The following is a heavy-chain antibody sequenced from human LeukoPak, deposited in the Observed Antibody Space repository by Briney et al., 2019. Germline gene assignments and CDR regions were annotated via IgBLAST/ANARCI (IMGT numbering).Heavy chain of an antibody. D-gene: IGHD3-16*01. CDR1: YESFSHYF. CDR3: ARCPRLHDYGPYGVGTKSEYSWFDP. Sequence: PSETLSLTCAVYYESFSHYFWSCIRQPPGKGLEWIGEISDNGDANYNPSLKSRVTISVDTSRDRFSLQLTSVTVADTAVYYCARCPRLHDYGPYGVGTKSEYSWFDPWGQGTLVTVSS. J-gene: IGHJ5*02. V-gene: IGHV4-34*01. CDR2: ISDNGDA.